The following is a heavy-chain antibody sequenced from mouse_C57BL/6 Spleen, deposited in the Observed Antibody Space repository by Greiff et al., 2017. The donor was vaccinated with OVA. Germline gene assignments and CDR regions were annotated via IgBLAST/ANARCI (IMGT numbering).Heavy chain of an antibody. V-gene: IGHV1-50*01. CDR3: ARSRDYEPLWYFDV. Sequence: QVQLQQPGAELVKPGASVKLSCKASGYTFTSYWMQWVKQRPGQGLEWIGEIDPSDSYNNYNQKFKGKATLTVDTSSSTAYMQLSSLTSEDSAVYYCARSRDYEPLWYFDVWGTGTTVTVSS. J-gene: IGHJ1*03. D-gene: IGHD2-4*01. CDR2: IDPSDSYN. CDR1: GYTFTSYW.